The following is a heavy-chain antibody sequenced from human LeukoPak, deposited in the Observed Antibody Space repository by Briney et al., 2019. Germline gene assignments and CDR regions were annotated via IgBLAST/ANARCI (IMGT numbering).Heavy chain of an antibody. V-gene: IGHV1-18*01. CDR3: AKPGADCGSAGCYTYPYYGLDV. Sequence: ASVKVSCKASGYSFSGHGITWVRQAPGQGLEWMGWISAYNGNTKYAQNLQGRVTMTTDISTSTAYMELRSLRSDDTAVYYCAKPGADCGSAGCYTYPYYGLDVWGQGTTVTVSS. D-gene: IGHD2-2*02. CDR2: ISAYNGNT. J-gene: IGHJ6*02. CDR1: GYSFSGHG.